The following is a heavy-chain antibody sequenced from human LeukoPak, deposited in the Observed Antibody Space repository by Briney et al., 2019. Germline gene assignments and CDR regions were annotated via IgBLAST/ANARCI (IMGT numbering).Heavy chain of an antibody. CDR1: GGSFSGYY. Sequence: SETLSLTCAVYGGSFSGYYWSWVRLSPGKGLEWIGEVSHSGSTNYNPSLKSRVTISVDTSKNQFSLKLSSVTAADTAIYYCARGEGSGSYYPYFDYWGQGTLVTVSS. V-gene: IGHV4-34*01. CDR3: ARGEGSGSYYPYFDY. J-gene: IGHJ4*02. CDR2: VSHSGST. D-gene: IGHD1-26*01.